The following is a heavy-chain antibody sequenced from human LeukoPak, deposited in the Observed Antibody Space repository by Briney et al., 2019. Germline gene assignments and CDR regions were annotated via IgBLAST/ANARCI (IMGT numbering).Heavy chain of an antibody. V-gene: IGHV3-30*02. J-gene: IGHJ4*02. CDR3: ARDLRQQMDF. CDR1: GFTFSSYG. Sequence: GGSLRLSCAASGFTFSSYGMHWVRQAPGKGLEWVAFIRYDGSNKYYADSVKGRFTISRDNSKNTLYLQMNSLGPEDTAVYYCARDLRQQMDFWGQGTLVTVPS. D-gene: IGHD6-13*01. CDR2: IRYDGSNK.